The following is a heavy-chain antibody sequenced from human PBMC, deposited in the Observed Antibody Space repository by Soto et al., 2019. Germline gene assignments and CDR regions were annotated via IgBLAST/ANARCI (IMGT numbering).Heavy chain of an antibody. V-gene: IGHV4-34*01. CDR1: GGSFSGYY. J-gene: IGHJ4*02. CDR2: INHSGST. CDR3: GRTGIAAAGTFDY. D-gene: IGHD6-13*01. Sequence: SETLSLTCAVYGGSFSGYYWSWIRQPPGKGLEWIGEINHSGSTNYNPSLKSRVTISVDTSKNQFSLKLSSVTAADTAVYYCGRTGIAAAGTFDYWGQGTLVTVSS.